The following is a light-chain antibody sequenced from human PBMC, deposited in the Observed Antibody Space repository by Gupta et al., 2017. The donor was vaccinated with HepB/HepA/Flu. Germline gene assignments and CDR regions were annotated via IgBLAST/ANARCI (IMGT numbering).Light chain of an antibody. CDR2: WAS. CDR3: HQYETGRHT. J-gene: IGKJ5*01. V-gene: IGKV4-1*01. CDR1: QTVLYSSNNKNY. Sequence: DIVMTQSPDSLTVSLGERATINCKSSQTVLYSSNNKNYLAWYQQKPGQAPKLLLYWASTRESGVPDRFSGSGSGTDFTLTISSLQPEDVALYYCHQYETGRHTFGQGTRLEIK.